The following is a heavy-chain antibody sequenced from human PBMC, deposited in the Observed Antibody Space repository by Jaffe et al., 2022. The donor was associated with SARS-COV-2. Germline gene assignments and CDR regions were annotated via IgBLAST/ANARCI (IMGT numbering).Heavy chain of an antibody. Sequence: EVQLLESGGGLVQPGGSLRLSCAASGFTFSSYAMSWVRQAPGKGLEWVSAISGSGGSTYYADSVKGRFTISRDNSKNTLYLQMNSLRAEDTAVYYCASKLERLEYYYGMDVWGQGTTVTVSS. CDR1: GFTFSSYA. J-gene: IGHJ6*02. CDR2: ISGSGGST. CDR3: ASKLERLEYYYGMDV. V-gene: IGHV3-23*01. D-gene: IGHD1-1*01.